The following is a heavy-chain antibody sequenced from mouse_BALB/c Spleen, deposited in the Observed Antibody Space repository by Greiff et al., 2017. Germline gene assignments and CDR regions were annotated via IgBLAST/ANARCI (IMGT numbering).Heavy chain of an antibody. CDR3: ARVYGYDYAMDY. Sequence: DVQLQESGPGLVKPSQSLSLTCSVTGYSITSGYYWNWIRQFPGNKLEWMGYISYDGSNNYNPSLKNRISITRDTSKNQFFLKLNSVTTEDTATYYCARVYGYDYAMDYWGQGTSVTVSS. CDR2: ISYDGSN. D-gene: IGHD2-2*01. V-gene: IGHV3-6*02. CDR1: GYSITSGYY. J-gene: IGHJ4*01.